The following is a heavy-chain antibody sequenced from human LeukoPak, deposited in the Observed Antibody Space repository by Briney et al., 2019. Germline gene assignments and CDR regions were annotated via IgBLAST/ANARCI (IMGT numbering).Heavy chain of an antibody. Sequence: PSETLSLTCTVSGGSISSHYWSWIRQPPGKGLEWIGYIYYSGSTNYNPSLKSRVTISVDTSKNQFSLKLSSVTAADTAVYYCAREPQYYDFWSGHYYYYMDVWGKGTTVTVSS. CDR1: GGSISSHY. J-gene: IGHJ6*03. CDR3: AREPQYYDFWSGHYYYYMDV. D-gene: IGHD3-3*01. CDR2: IYYSGST. V-gene: IGHV4-59*11.